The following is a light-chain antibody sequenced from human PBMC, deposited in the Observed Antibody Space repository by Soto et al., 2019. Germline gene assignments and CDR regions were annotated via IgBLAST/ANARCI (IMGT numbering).Light chain of an antibody. CDR1: QSISSN. CDR2: RTS. Sequence: EIVMTQSPATLSVSPGERATLSCRASQSISSNLAWNQQKPGQAPRLLMFRTSSRATGFPARFSGSGSGTDFNLTVSSLQSEDFGVYYCQQYNNWPRATFGGVTKVEIK. J-gene: IGKJ4*01. CDR3: QQYNNWPRAT. V-gene: IGKV3-15*01.